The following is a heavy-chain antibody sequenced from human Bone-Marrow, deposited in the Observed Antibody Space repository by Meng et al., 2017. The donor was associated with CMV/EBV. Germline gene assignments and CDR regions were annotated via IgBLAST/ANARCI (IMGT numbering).Heavy chain of an antibody. Sequence: GGSLKISCAASGFTFSSYSINWVRQAPGKGLEWVSSISSRCSYIYYADSVKGRFTNSRDNATNSLYLQMNSLRAEDTAVYYCASDSELEWLYYGMDVWGQGTTVSVSS. J-gene: IGHJ6*02. V-gene: IGHV3-21*01. CDR1: GFTFSSYS. CDR3: ASDSELEWLYYGMDV. CDR2: ISSRCSYI. D-gene: IGHD3-3*01.